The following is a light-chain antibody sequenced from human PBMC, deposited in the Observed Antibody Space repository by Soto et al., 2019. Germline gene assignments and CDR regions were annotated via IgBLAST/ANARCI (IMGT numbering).Light chain of an antibody. CDR2: WVS. Sequence: DIVMTQSPDSLAVSLGERATINCKSSQSVLYSSNNKNYPAWYQQKTGQPPKLLIYWVSTGESGVPDRFCGRGSGSDFAHTTSSLQAEDVAVYYCQQYYSTPWTFGHGPKVEIK. J-gene: IGKJ1*01. CDR3: QQYYSTPWT. V-gene: IGKV4-1*01. CDR1: QSVLYSSNNKNY.